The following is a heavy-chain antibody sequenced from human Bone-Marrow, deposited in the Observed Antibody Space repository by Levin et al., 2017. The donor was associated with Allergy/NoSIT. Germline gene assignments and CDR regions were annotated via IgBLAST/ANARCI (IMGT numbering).Heavy chain of an antibody. CDR2: IWKDGSAE. CDR1: GFTFSSHG. CDR3: VRERWLGDDYYFDF. V-gene: IGHV3-33*01. J-gene: IGHJ4*02. D-gene: IGHD6-19*01. Sequence: GGSLRLSCAASGFTFSSHGMHWVRQAPGKGLQWVAIIWKDGSAEYYTDSVKGRFTISRDNSKNTLYLQMNTLRAEDTAVYYCVRERWLGDDYYFDFWGQGTLVTVSS.